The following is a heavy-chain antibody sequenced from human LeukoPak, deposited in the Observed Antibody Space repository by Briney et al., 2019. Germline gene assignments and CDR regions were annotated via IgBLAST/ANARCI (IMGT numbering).Heavy chain of an antibody. J-gene: IGHJ4*02. D-gene: IGHD3-9*01. CDR1: GGSISSYY. CDR2: IYYSGST. V-gene: IGHV4-59*01. CDR3: ARGSLRYFDWLNCFDY. Sequence: SETLSLTCTVSGGSISSYYWSWIRQPPGKGLEWIGYIYYSGSTNYNPSLKSRVTISVDTSKNQFSLKLSPVTAADTAVYYCARGSLRYFDWLNCFDYWGQGTLVTVSS.